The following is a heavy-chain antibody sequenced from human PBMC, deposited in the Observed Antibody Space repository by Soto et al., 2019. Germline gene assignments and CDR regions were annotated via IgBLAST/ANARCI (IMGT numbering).Heavy chain of an antibody. CDR3: VRGGGRSSCHYYLDV. Sequence: EVQLVESGGGLVQPGGSLRLSCEASGFTFSTYWMSWVRQAPGKGLEWVATIRQDGSDKYYVDSVRGRCTISRDNAESSLYLQRSSLSAADTAVYYWVRGGGRSSCHYYLDVWGKATTVIVS. J-gene: IGHJ6*03. CDR1: GFTFSTYW. CDR2: IRQDGSDK. V-gene: IGHV3-7*01. D-gene: IGHD6-13*01.